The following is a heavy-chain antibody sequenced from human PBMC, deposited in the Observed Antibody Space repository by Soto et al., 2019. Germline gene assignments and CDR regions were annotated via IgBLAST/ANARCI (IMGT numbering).Heavy chain of an antibody. V-gene: IGHV4-34*01. Sequence: QVQLQQWGAGLLKPSETLSLTCAISGGSFSGYYWSWIRQPPGKGLEWIGEINHDGITNYNPSLKSRVTISLDTSKNQCSLKLASVTAAETAVYFCAGRYCTGGSCYRPWGQGTLVTVSS. J-gene: IGHJ4*02. CDR1: GGSFSGYY. D-gene: IGHD2-15*01. CDR2: INHDGIT. CDR3: AGRYCTGGSCYRP.